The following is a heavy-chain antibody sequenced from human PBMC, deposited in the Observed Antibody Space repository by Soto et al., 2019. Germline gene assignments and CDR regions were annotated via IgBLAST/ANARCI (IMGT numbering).Heavy chain of an antibody. CDR2: ISSSSSYI. CDR3: ARDVYSSSSEVAAAGY. D-gene: IGHD6-6*01. CDR1: GVTFSSYS. J-gene: IGHJ4*02. Sequence: EVQLVESGGGLVKPGGSLRLSCAASGVTFSSYSMNWVRQAPGKGLEWVSSISSSSSYIYYADSVKGRFTISRDNAKNSLYLQMNSLRAEDTAVYYCARDVYSSSSEVAAAGYWGQGTLVTVSS. V-gene: IGHV3-21*01.